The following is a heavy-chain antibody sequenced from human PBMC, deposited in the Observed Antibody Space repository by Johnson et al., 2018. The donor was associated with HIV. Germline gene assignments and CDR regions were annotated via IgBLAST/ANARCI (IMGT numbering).Heavy chain of an antibody. Sequence: VQLVESGGGVVQPGRSLRLSCAASGFTFSTYGMHWVRQAPGKGLEWVAVMWYDGSNKYYADSVKGRFTISRDNSKNTLYLQMNSLRAEDTAVYYCARVGISWSWRDAFDIWGQGTMVTVSS. CDR2: MWYDGSNK. CDR3: ARVGISWSWRDAFDI. CDR1: GFTFSTYG. V-gene: IGHV3-30*19. D-gene: IGHD3-3*01. J-gene: IGHJ3*02.